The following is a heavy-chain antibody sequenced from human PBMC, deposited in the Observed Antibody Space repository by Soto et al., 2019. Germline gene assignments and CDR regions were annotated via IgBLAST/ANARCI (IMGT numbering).Heavy chain of an antibody. CDR3: ARKGAGDYYDSSGYYPRRPYYYYGMDV. Sequence: SETLSLTCAVSGGSISSGGYSWSWIRQPPGKGLEWIGYIYHSGSTYYNPSLKSRLIISVDTSKSQFSLKLSSVTAADTAVYYCARKGAGDYYDSSGYYPRRPYYYYGMDVWGQGTTVTVSS. CDR2: IYHSGST. J-gene: IGHJ6*02. CDR1: GGSISSGGYS. V-gene: IGHV4-30-2*01. D-gene: IGHD3-22*01.